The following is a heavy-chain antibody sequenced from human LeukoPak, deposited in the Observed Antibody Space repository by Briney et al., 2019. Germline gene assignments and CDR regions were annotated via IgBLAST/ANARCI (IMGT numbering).Heavy chain of an antibody. CDR2: INPSGGSA. V-gene: IGHV1-46*01. J-gene: IGHJ4*02. CDR3: ARGRDYGSGSYSPENDY. D-gene: IGHD3-10*01. CDR1: GYTITNYY. Sequence: ASVKVSCKASGYTITNYYMHWVRQAPGQGLEWMGIINPSGGSARYAQKFQGRVTMTRDTSTSTLYMEVSSLRSEDTAVYYCARGRDYGSGSYSPENDYRGQGTLVTVSS.